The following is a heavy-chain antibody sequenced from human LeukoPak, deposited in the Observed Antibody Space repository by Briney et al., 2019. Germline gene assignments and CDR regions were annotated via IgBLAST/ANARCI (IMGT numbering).Heavy chain of an antibody. J-gene: IGHJ5*02. CDR1: GFTFSSYA. CDR2: ISGSDGTT. D-gene: IGHD4-17*01. V-gene: IGHV3-23*01. CDR3: AKLSYGDYGSPNWFDP. Sequence: SGGSLRLSCIASGFTFSSYAMSWVRQAPGKGLEWVSGISGSDGTTYYGDSVKGRFSISRDSSKNTLYLQVNSLRAEDTAVYYCAKLSYGDYGSPNWFDPWGQGTLVTVSS.